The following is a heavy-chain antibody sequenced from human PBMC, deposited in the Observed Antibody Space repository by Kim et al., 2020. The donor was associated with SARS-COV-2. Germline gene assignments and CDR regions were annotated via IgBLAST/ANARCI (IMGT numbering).Heavy chain of an antibody. CDR3: ARGTFDILTGHTSEG. D-gene: IGHD3-9*01. J-gene: IGHJ4*02. V-gene: IGHV4-34*01. Sequence: SETLSLTCAVYGGSFSGYYWSWIRQPPGKGLEWIGEINHSGSTNYNPSLKSRVTISVDTSKNQFSLKLSSVTAADTAVYYCARGTFDILTGHTSEGWGQGTLVTVSS. CDR1: GGSFSGYY. CDR2: INHSGST.